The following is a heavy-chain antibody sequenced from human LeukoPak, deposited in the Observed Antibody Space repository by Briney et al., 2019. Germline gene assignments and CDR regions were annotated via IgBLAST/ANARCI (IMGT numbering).Heavy chain of an antibody. V-gene: IGHV3-11*01. CDR2: ISPSGTDI. Sequence: PGGSLRLSCAVSGFTFSDTYMTWIRQAPGKGLESLSYISPSGTDISYADSVKGRFTISRDNAKNSLYLQMNSLRVEDTAVYYCARTTEAHSWQTRYYSYYMDVWGKGTTVTVSS. D-gene: IGHD6-13*01. J-gene: IGHJ6*03. CDR1: GFTFSDTY. CDR3: ARTTEAHSWQTRYYSYYMDV.